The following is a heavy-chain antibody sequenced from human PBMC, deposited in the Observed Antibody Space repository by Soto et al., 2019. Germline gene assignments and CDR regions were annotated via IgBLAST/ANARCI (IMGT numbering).Heavy chain of an antibody. V-gene: IGHV4-34*01. CDR2: INHSGST. D-gene: IGHD2-15*01. CDR1: GGSFSGYY. Sequence: QVQLQQWGAGLLKPSETLSLTCAVYGGSFSGYYWSWIRQPPGKGLEWIGEINHSGSTNYNPSLKSRVTISVDTSKNQFSLKLSSVTAADTAVYYCARGPYCSGGSCYSFDYWGQGTLVTVSS. J-gene: IGHJ4*02. CDR3: ARGPYCSGGSCYSFDY.